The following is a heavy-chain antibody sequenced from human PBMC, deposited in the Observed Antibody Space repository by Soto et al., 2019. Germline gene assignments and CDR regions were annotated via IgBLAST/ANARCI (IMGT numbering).Heavy chain of an antibody. CDR2: IIPIFGTA. Sequence: SVKVSCKASGYTFTGYSMHWVRQAPGQGLEWMGGIIPIFGTANYAQKFQGRVTITADESTSTAYMELSSLRSEDTAVYYCAREGLVLVPTTVNSDYYYYAMDVWGQGTTVTVSS. CDR3: AREGLVLVPTTVNSDYYYYAMDV. V-gene: IGHV1-69*13. J-gene: IGHJ6*02. CDR1: GYTFTGYS. D-gene: IGHD2-2*01.